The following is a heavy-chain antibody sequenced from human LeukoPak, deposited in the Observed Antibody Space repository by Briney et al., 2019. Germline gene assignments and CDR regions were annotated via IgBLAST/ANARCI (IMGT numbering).Heavy chain of an antibody. V-gene: IGHV4-34*01. J-gene: IGHJ4*02. D-gene: IGHD1-26*01. Sequence: SETLSLTCTVSGGSISSYYWSWIRQPPGKGLEWIGEINHSGSTNYNPSLKSRVTISVDTSKNQFSLKLSSVTAADTAVYYCARPGLVGAYDYWGQGTLVTVSS. CDR2: INHSGST. CDR3: ARPGLVGAYDY. CDR1: GGSISSYY.